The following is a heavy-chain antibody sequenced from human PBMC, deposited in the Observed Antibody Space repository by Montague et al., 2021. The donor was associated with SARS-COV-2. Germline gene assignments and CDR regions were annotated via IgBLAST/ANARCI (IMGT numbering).Heavy chain of an antibody. CDR3: ARSYGTTVVTRAFDY. Sequence: PALVKPTQTLTLTRTFSGFSLSTSGMCVSWIRQPPGKALEWLTLIDWDDDKYYSTSLKTRRTISKDTSKNQVVLTMTNMDPLDTATYYCARSYGTTVVTRAFDYWGQGTLVTVSS. V-gene: IGHV2-70*01. D-gene: IGHD4-23*01. J-gene: IGHJ4*02. CDR1: GFSLSTSGMC. CDR2: IDWDDDK.